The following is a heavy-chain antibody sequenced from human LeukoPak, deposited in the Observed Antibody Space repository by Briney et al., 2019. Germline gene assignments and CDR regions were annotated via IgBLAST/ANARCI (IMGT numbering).Heavy chain of an antibody. CDR3: SIAPYGDYGYDAVDI. J-gene: IGHJ3*02. CDR2: IYYSGST. V-gene: IGHV4-59*01. Sequence: SDTLSLTCTVSGGSISSYYWSWIRQPPGKGLEGIGYIYYSGSTNYNPSLKSRFTISVDTSKNQFSLKLSSVTAADTAVYYSSIAPYGDYGYDAVDIWGQGRMVTVSS. D-gene: IGHD4-17*01. CDR1: GGSISSYY.